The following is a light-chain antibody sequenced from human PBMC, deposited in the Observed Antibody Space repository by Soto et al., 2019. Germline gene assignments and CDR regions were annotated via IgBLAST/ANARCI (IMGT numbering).Light chain of an antibody. Sequence: EIVMTQSPATLSVSPGERATLSCRASQSVSSALAWYQHNPGRAPRLLIYGASTRATGIPARFSGRGSGTEFTLTISRLEPEDFAVYYCQQYGSSPPMYTFGQGTKLEIK. V-gene: IGKV3-15*01. CDR1: QSVSSA. CDR2: GAS. J-gene: IGKJ2*01. CDR3: QQYGSSPPMYT.